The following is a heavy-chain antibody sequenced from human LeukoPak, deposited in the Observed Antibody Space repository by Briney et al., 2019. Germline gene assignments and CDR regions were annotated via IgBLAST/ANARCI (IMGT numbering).Heavy chain of an antibody. D-gene: IGHD1-26*01. CDR3: ARDGAPSSGGYAPFDY. Sequence: AGRSLCLSCAASGFSFSSYSMNWVRQPHGEGLGWVSSISSISSYIYYADSVKGRFTISRDNAKNSLYLQMNSLRAEDTAVYYCARDGAPSSGGYAPFDYWGQRTLVTVSS. CDR1: GFSFSSYS. V-gene: IGHV3-21*01. CDR2: ISSISSYI. J-gene: IGHJ4*02.